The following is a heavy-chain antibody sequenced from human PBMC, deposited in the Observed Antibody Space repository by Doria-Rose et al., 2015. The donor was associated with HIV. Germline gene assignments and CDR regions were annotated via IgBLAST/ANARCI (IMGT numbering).Heavy chain of an antibody. J-gene: IGHJ4*02. CDR3: ARGFSSGPFDY. V-gene: IGHV4-34*01. D-gene: IGHD3-22*01. Sequence: QVQLQASGAGLLKPSATLSLTCAVYGVSFSGFYWSWIRQPPGKGLELIGEIDHFGNTNYNPSLKSRVTISMDTSKNQFSLNMTSVTTADTAVYYCARGFSSGPFDYWGQGNLVTVSS. CDR1: GVSFSGFY. CDR2: IDHFGNT.